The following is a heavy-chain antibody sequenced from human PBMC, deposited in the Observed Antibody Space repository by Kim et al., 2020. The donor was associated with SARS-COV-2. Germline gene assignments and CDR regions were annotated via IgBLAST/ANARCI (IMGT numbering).Heavy chain of an antibody. Sequence: GGSLRLSCAASGFTFSSYEMNWVRQAPGKGLEWVSYISSSGNTIYYADSVKGRFTISRDNAKNSLYLQMNSLRAEDTAIYYCARGSPLDPWGQGALGTVAS. CDR3: ARGSPLDP. V-gene: IGHV3-48*03. CDR1: GFTFSSYE. CDR2: ISSSGNTI. J-gene: IGHJ5*02.